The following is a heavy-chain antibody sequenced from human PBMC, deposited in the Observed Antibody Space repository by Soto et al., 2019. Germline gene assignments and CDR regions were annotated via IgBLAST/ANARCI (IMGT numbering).Heavy chain of an antibody. J-gene: IGHJ4*02. Sequence: QPGGSLRLSCAASGFTLSSYWMHWVRQAPGKGLVWVSRINSDGSSTSYADSVKGRFTISRDNAKNTLYLQMNSLRAEDTAVYYCARGSGYSYGSLDYWGQGTLVTVSS. CDR2: INSDGSST. CDR1: GFTLSSYW. D-gene: IGHD5-18*01. CDR3: ARGSGYSYGSLDY. V-gene: IGHV3-74*01.